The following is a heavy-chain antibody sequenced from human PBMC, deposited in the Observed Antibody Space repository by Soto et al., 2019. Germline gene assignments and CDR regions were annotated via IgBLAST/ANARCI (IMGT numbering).Heavy chain of an antibody. D-gene: IGHD6-19*01. V-gene: IGHV3-23*01. J-gene: IGHJ4*01. CDR1: GFSFSSYA. CDR2: ISGGGGST. Sequence: GGSLRLSCAASGFSFSSYAMSWVRQAPGKGLEWVSGISGGGGSTDYADSVKGRFTISRDNSKNTLYLQLNSLRAEDTAVYYCAKDSGAVAGPYWGNGTLFNVSS. CDR3: AKDSGAVAGPY.